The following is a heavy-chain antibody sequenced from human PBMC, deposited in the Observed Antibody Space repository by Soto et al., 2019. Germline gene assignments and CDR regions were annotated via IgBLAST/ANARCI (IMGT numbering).Heavy chain of an antibody. Sequence: EVQLVQSGAEVKKPGESLRISCKGSGYSFTSYWISWVRQMPGKGLEWMGRIDPSDSYTNYSPSFQGHVTISADKSISTAYLQWSSLKASDTAMYYCARRRYSYGNSTGYYYGMDVWGQGTTVTVSS. V-gene: IGHV5-10-1*03. CDR1: GYSFTSYW. CDR2: IDPSDSYT. J-gene: IGHJ6*02. CDR3: ARRRYSYGNSTGYYYGMDV. D-gene: IGHD5-18*01.